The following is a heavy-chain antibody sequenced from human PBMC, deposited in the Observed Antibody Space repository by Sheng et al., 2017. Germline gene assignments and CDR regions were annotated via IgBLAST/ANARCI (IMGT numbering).Heavy chain of an antibody. V-gene: IGHV3-30-3*01. D-gene: IGHD4-17*01. Sequence: QVQLVESGGGVVQPGRSLRLSCAASGFTFSSYAMHWVRQAPGKGLEWVAVISYDGSNKYYADSVKGRFTISRDNSKNTLYLQMNSLRAEDTAVYYCAGPSTVTYFDYWGQGTLVTVSS. CDR2: ISYDGSNK. J-gene: IGHJ4*02. CDR1: GFTFSSYA. CDR3: AGPSTVTYFDY.